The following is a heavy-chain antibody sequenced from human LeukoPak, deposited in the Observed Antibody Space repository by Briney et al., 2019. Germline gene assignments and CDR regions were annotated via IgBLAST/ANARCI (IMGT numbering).Heavy chain of an antibody. D-gene: IGHD5-18*01. CDR1: GYSFTNYW. J-gene: IGHJ4*02. Sequence: HGESLKISCKGCGYSFTNYWIGWVRQMPGKGLERMGIIYPGDSDTRHSPSFQGQVTISAGKSISTAYLQWSSLKASDTAMYYCARISPILVDTAMIRPFDYWGQGTLVTVSS. CDR2: IYPGDSDT. CDR3: ARISPILVDTAMIRPFDY. V-gene: IGHV5-51*01.